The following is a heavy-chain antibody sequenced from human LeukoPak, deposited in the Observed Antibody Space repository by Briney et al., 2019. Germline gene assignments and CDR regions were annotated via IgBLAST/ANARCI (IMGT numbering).Heavy chain of an antibody. CDR3: AKDGLEPFGY. CDR2: ISWDGGST. D-gene: IGHD3-3*01. Sequence: GGSLRLSCAASGFTFSSYAMSWVRQAPGKGLEWVSLISWDGGSTYYADSVKGRFTISRDNSKDSLYLQMNSLRTEDTALYYCAKDGLEPFGYWGQGTLVTVSS. J-gene: IGHJ4*02. V-gene: IGHV3-43*01. CDR1: GFTFSSYA.